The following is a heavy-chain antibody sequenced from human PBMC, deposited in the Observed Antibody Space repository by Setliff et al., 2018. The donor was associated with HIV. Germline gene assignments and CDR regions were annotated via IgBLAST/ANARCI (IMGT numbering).Heavy chain of an antibody. Sequence: ASVKVSCKASGYPFSDYYMHWVRQAPGQGLEWMGIINPLGANTTYAQKFQGRVTMTGDTSITTAYMELSSLRSDDTAVYFCARAGIAVAGRGGQAFDIWGQGTGVTVSS. CDR3: ARAGIAVAGRGGQAFDI. CDR1: GYPFSDYY. CDR2: INPLGANT. V-gene: IGHV1-46*01. D-gene: IGHD6-19*01. J-gene: IGHJ3*02.